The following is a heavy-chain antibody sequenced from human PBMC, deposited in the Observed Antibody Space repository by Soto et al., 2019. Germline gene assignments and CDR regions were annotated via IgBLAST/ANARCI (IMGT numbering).Heavy chain of an antibody. V-gene: IGHV4-59*01. CDR1: GGSISGYY. D-gene: IGHD2-15*01. CDR2: INYSGST. CDR3: ARVSGYCSGGSCAPGWFDP. Sequence: SETLSLTCAVSGGSISGYYWSWIRQPPGKGLEWIGYINYSGSTNYNPSLKSRVTISVDTSKNQFSLKLSSVTAADTAVYYCARVSGYCSGGSCAPGWFDPWGQGTLVTVSS. J-gene: IGHJ5*02.